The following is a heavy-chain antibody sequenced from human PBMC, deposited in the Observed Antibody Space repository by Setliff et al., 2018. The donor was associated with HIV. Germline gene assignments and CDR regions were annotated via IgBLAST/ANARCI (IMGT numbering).Heavy chain of an antibody. CDR1: GGSISSYY. Sequence: SETLSLTCTVSGGSISSYYWSWIRQPAGKGLEWIGRFYTSGSTNYSPSLKSQVTMSVDTSKNQFSLKVRYVTAADTAIYYCAREIWGQVAHVPYGMDVWGQGTTVTVSS. J-gene: IGHJ6*02. CDR2: FYTSGST. V-gene: IGHV4-4*07. D-gene: IGHD5-12*01. CDR3: AREIWGQVAHVPYGMDV.